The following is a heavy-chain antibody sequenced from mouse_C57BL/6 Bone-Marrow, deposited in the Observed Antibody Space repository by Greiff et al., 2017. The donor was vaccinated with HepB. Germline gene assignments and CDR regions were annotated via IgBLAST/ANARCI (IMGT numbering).Heavy chain of an antibody. Sequence: QVQLQQPGAELVKPGASVKMSCKASGYTFTSYWITWVKQRPGQGLEWIGDIYPGSGSTNYNEKFKSKATLTVDTSSSTAYMQLSSLTSEDSAVYYCARSTTVVAPYYAMDYWGQGTSGTVSS. J-gene: IGHJ4*01. V-gene: IGHV1-55*01. CDR3: ARSTTVVAPYYAMDY. CDR1: GYTFTSYW. D-gene: IGHD1-1*01. CDR2: IYPGSGST.